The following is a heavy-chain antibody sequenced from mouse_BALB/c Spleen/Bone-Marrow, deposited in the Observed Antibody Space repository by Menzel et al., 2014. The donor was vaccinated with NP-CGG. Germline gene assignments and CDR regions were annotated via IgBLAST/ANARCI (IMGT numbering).Heavy chain of an antibody. J-gene: IGHJ1*01. D-gene: IGHD2-14*01. CDR3: ARPDSHRDWYFDV. CDR2: INPDSSTI. Sequence: EVQVVESGGGLVQPGGSLKLSCAASGFDFSRYWMSWVRQAPGKGLEWIGEINPDSSTINYTPSLKDKFIISRDDAKNTLYLQMSKVRSEDTALYYCARPDSHRDWYFDVWGAGTTVTVSS. V-gene: IGHV4-1*02. CDR1: GFDFSRYW.